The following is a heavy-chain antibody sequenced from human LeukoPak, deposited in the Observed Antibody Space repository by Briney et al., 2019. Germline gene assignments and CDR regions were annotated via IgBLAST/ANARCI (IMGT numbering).Heavy chain of an antibody. CDR3: AKEDYYDSSGYGNAFDI. J-gene: IGHJ3*02. V-gene: IGHV3-23*01. D-gene: IGHD3-22*01. CDR2: ISGSGGST. CDR1: GFTFSSYA. Sequence: GGSLRLSCAASGFTFSSYAMSWVRQAPGKGLEWVSAISGSGGSTYYADSVKGRFTISRDNSKNTLYLQMNSLRAEDTAVYYCAKEDYYDSSGYGNAFDIWGQGTMVTVSS.